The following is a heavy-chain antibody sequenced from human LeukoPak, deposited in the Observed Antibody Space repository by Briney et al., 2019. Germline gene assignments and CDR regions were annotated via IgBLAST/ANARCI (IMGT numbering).Heavy chain of an antibody. D-gene: IGHD6-13*01. CDR1: GGTFSSYA. CDR2: IIPIFGTA. CDR3: ARDRIAAAPKYYYYYGMDV. V-gene: IGHV1-69*13. J-gene: IGHJ6*02. Sequence: ASVKVSCKASGGTFSSYAISWVRQAPGQGLEWMGGIIPIFGTANYAQKFQGRVTITADESMSTAYMELSSLRSEDTAVYYCARDRIAAAPKYYYYYGMDVWGQGTTVTVSS.